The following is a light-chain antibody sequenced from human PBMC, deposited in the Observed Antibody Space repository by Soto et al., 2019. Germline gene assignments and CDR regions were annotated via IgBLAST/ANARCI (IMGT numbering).Light chain of an antibody. J-gene: IGKJ3*01. CDR3: QKYNTAPPS. V-gene: IGKV1-27*01. CDR2: SAS. CDR1: RGINNY. Sequence: DIQMTQSPSSLSASVGDRVTITCRASRGINNYLAWYQQKPGQAPKLLIYSASTLQSGVSYRFSGDGSGTDFTLTISSLQPEDVATYYGQKYNTAPPSFGPGTKVDLK.